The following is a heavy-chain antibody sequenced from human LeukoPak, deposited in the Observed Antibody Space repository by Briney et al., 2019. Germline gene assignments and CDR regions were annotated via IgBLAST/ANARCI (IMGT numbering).Heavy chain of an antibody. CDR2: INPSGST. CDR1: GESFSGNY. J-gene: IGHJ4*02. D-gene: IGHD3-10*01. Sequence: SETLSLTRAVYGESFSGNYRSWIRQPPGKGLEWIGEINPSGSTNNNPSLKSRVTMSVDTSKNQFSLGLTSVTAADTAVYYCLFGSGSYYTAFHYWGQGTLVTVSS. CDR3: LFGSGSYYTAFHY. V-gene: IGHV4-34*01.